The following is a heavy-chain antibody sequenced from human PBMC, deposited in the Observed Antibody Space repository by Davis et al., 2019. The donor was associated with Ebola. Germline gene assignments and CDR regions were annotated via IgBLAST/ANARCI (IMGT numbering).Heavy chain of an antibody. CDR2: SKDSENT. D-gene: IGHD5-18*01. Sequence: MPSETLSLTCTVSGVPISNYYWSWIRQPPGKGLEWNGYSKDSENTNYNPSLRSRVTISIDTFKNNFTLRLSSVTAADTAVYCCARLRYSYASNWFDPWGQGALVTVAS. CDR1: GVPISNYY. J-gene: IGHJ5*02. CDR3: ARLRYSYASNWFDP. V-gene: IGHV4-59*08.